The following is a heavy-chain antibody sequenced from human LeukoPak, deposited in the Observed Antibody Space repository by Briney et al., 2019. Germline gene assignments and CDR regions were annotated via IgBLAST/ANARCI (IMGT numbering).Heavy chain of an antibody. CDR2: IRYDGSNK. CDR1: GFTFSSYG. J-gene: IGHJ4*02. D-gene: IGHD2-21*02. CDR3: AKDPESPHPLAYCGGDCYSRFDY. Sequence: GGSLRLSCAASGFTFSSYGMHWVRQAPGKGLEWVAFIRYDGSNKYYADSVKGRFTISRDNSKNTLYLQMNSLRAEDTAVYYCAKDPESPHPLAYCGGDCYSRFDYWGQGTLVTVSS. V-gene: IGHV3-30*02.